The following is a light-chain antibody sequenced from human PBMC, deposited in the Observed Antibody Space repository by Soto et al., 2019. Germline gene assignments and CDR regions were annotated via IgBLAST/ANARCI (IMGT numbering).Light chain of an antibody. V-gene: IGKV1-9*01. Sequence: DIQLTQSPSFLSASVGDRVTITCRASQGISSYLAWYQQKPGKAHKLLIYATSTLQSGVPSKFSGSGSGTEFTLTNSSLQPEDFSTYYCQQLNSYPITFGQGTRLEIK. J-gene: IGKJ5*01. CDR3: QQLNSYPIT. CDR1: QGISSY. CDR2: ATS.